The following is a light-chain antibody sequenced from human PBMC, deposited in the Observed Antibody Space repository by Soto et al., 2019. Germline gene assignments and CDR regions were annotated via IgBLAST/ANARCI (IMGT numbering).Light chain of an antibody. Sequence: EIVLTQSPATLSLSPGERATLSCRASQSVSYHLAWYQQKPGQAPRLRIYDASNRATGIPARFRGSGSGTDFTLDISSLETEDSARYYCRQRNNWPPWTFGQGTKVEIK. V-gene: IGKV3-11*01. CDR2: DAS. J-gene: IGKJ1*01. CDR3: RQRNNWPPWT. CDR1: QSVSYH.